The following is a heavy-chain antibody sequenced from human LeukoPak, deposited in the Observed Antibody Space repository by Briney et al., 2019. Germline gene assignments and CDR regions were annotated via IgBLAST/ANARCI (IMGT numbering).Heavy chain of an antibody. CDR2: ITHSGGDT. Sequence: GGSLRLSCTASGFTFSIYAMAWVRQAPGKGLEWVSAITHSGGDTYHADSVKGRLTISRDNSKNTLYLQMNSLRVEDTAVYYCAKGSSSSRPYYFDFRGQGTLVTVSS. D-gene: IGHD6-6*01. J-gene: IGHJ4*02. CDR3: AKGSSSSRPYYFDF. CDR1: GFTFSIYA. V-gene: IGHV3-23*01.